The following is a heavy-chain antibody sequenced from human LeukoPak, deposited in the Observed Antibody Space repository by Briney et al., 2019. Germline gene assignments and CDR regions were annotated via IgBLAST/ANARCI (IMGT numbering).Heavy chain of an antibody. D-gene: IGHD2-2*01. V-gene: IGHV3-30*04. CDR1: GFTFSSYA. CDR3: ARDRGYCSSTSCYYPFDL. Sequence: GGSLRLSCAASGFTFSSYAMSWVRQAPGKGLEWVAVIWYDGSNKYYADSVKGRFTISRDNSKNTLYLQMNSLRAEDTAVYYCARDRGYCSSTSCYYPFDLWGQGTLVTVSS. CDR2: IWYDGSNK. J-gene: IGHJ5*02.